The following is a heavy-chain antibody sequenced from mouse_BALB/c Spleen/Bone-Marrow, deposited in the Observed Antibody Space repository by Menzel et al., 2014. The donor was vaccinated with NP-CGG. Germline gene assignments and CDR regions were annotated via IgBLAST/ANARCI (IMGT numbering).Heavy chain of an antibody. Sequence: EVKLMESGGGLVKPGGSLKLSCAASGFTFSSYTMSWVRQTPEKRLEWVATITSGGSYTYYPDSVKGRFTISRDNAKNTLDLQMSSLKSEDTAMYYCTRDNGPFDYWGQGTTLTVSS. J-gene: IGHJ2*01. CDR2: ITSGGSYT. D-gene: IGHD1-2*01. V-gene: IGHV5-6-4*01. CDR1: GFTFSSYT. CDR3: TRDNGPFDY.